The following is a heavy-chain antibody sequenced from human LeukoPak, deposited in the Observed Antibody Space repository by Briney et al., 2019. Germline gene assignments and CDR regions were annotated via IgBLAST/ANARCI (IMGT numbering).Heavy chain of an antibody. CDR3: AKGKTTGGGPGYYFDY. D-gene: IGHD3-10*01. V-gene: IGHV3-23*01. CDR1: GFTFSSYA. Sequence: PGGSLRLSCAASGFTFSSYAMSWVRQAPGKGLEWVSVISGSAGSTYYADSVKGRFTISRDNSKNTLHLQMDSLRAEDTAVYYCAKGKTTGGGPGYYFDYWGQGTLVTASS. J-gene: IGHJ4*02. CDR2: ISGSAGST.